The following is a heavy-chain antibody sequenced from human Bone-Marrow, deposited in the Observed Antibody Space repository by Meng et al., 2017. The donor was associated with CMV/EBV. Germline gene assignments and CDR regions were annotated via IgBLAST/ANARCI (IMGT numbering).Heavy chain of an antibody. CDR3: ARGAGENTYYYDSSGSTYYYYYGMNV. J-gene: IGHJ6*02. Sequence: GESLKISCKGSGYTFRTYWIGWVRQMPGKGLEWMGIIYPDDFDIRYSPSFQGQVTISADKSTSTAYLQWSSLKASDTAMYYCARGAGENTYYYDSSGSTYYYYYGMNVWGQGTTVTVSS. CDR1: GYTFRTYW. D-gene: IGHD3-22*01. CDR2: IYPDDFDI. V-gene: IGHV5-51*01.